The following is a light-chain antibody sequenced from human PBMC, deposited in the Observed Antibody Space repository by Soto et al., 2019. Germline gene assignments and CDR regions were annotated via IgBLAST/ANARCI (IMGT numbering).Light chain of an antibody. J-gene: IGKJ5*01. CDR2: AAS. CDR1: QSISTY. CDR3: QQSYSTPIT. Sequence: DIQMTQSPSSLSASVGDRVTITCRASQSISTYLNWYQQKPGNAPKLLIYAASSFQSGVPSRFSGSGSGTDFTLTISSLQPEDFATYYCQQSYSTPITFGQGTRLEIQ. V-gene: IGKV1-39*01.